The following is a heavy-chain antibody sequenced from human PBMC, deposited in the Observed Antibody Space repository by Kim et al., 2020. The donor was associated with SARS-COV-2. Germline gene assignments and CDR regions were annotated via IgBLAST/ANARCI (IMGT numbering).Heavy chain of an antibody. CDR1: GFTFSSYG. D-gene: IGHD5-18*01. V-gene: IGHV3-30*18. CDR3: AKLIRYGSGKDFDY. Sequence: GGSLRLSCAASGFTFSSYGMHWVRQAPGKGLEWVAVISFDGSDKYYADSVKGRFTISRDNSKNTLYLQMNSLRAEDTAVYYCAKLIRYGSGKDFDYWGQGTLVTVSS. CDR2: ISFDGSDK. J-gene: IGHJ4*02.